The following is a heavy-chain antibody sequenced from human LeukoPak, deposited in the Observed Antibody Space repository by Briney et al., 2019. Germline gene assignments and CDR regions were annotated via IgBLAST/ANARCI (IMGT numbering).Heavy chain of an antibody. Sequence: GGSLRLSCAASGFTVSNNYITWVRQAPGEGLEWVSVFYSNGVTRYADSVKGRFTISRDNSRNTIFLQMNSLRAEDTAVYYCARVAAAAGAFDIWGQGTMVTVSS. D-gene: IGHD2-2*01. CDR3: ARVAAAAGAFDI. V-gene: IGHV3-53*01. CDR2: FYSNGVT. CDR1: GFTVSNNY. J-gene: IGHJ3*02.